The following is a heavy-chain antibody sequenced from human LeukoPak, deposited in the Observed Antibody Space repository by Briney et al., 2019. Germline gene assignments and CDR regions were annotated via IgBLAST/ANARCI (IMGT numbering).Heavy chain of an antibody. J-gene: IGHJ3*02. CDR2: INHSGST. CDR1: GGSFSGYY. V-gene: IGHV4-34*01. D-gene: IGHD6-19*01. CDR3: ARGRGYSSGWYARAHAFDI. Sequence: IPSETLSLTCAVYGGSFSGYYWSWIRQPPGKGLEWIGEINHSGSTNYNPSLKSRVTISVDTSKNQFSLKLSSVTAADTAVYYCARGRGYSSGWYARAHAFDIWGQGTMVTASS.